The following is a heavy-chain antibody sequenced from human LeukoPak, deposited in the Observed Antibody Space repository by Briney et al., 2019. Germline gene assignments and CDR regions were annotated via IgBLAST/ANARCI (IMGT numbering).Heavy chain of an antibody. CDR1: GGTFSSYA. CDR2: IIPIFGTV. V-gene: IGHV1-69*13. CDR3: ARGSDRGILYYYYMDV. Sequence: SVKVSCKASGGTFSSYAISWVRQAPGQGLEWMGGIIPIFGTVNYAQKFQGRVTITADESTSTAYMELSSLRSEDTAVYYCARGSDRGILYYYYMDVWGKGTTVTVSS. D-gene: IGHD2-15*01. J-gene: IGHJ6*03.